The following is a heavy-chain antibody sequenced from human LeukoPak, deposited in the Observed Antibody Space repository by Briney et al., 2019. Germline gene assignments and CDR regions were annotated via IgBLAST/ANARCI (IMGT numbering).Heavy chain of an antibody. CDR1: GGSFSGYY. D-gene: IGHD3-10*01. Sequence: PSETLSLTCAVYGGSFSGYYWSWIRQPPGKGLEWIGEINHSGSTIYNPSLESRVTISVDTSKNQFSLKLSSVTAADTAVYYCARVYRRNYYGSGAPFDYWGQGTLVTVSS. V-gene: IGHV4-34*01. CDR3: ARVYRRNYYGSGAPFDY. J-gene: IGHJ4*02. CDR2: INHSGST.